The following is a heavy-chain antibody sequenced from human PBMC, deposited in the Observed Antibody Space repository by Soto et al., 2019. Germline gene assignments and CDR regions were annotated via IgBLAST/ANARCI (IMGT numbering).Heavy chain of an antibody. CDR1: GFTFSSYS. CDR2: ISSSSSTI. J-gene: IGHJ4*02. CDR3: ALYSNPGDY. D-gene: IGHD4-4*01. Sequence: GGSLRLSCAASGFTFSSYSMNWVRQAPGKGLEWVSYISSSSSTIYYADSVKGRFTISRDNAKNSLYLQMNSLRAEDTAVYYCALYSNPGDYWGQGTLVTVSS. V-gene: IGHV3-48*01.